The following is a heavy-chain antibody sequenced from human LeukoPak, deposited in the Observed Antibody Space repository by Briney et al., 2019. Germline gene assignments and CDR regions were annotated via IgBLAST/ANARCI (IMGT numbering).Heavy chain of an antibody. CDR3: ARGRGAAAYYDFWSGYYRGFDP. CDR2: INPNSGGT. CDR1: GYTFTGYY. Sequence: ASVKVSCKASGYTFTGYYMHWVRQAPGQGLEWMGWINPNSGGTNYAQKFQGRVTMTRDTSISTAYMELSRLRSDDTAVYYCARGRGAAAYYDFWSGYYRGFDPWGQGTLVTVSS. J-gene: IGHJ5*02. V-gene: IGHV1-2*02. D-gene: IGHD3-3*01.